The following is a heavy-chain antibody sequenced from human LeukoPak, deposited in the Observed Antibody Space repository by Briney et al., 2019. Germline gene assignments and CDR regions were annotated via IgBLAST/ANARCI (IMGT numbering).Heavy chain of an antibody. CDR2: ISYDGSNK. CDR3: ARPHDYYDGAFDI. J-gene: IGHJ3*02. V-gene: IGHV3-30-3*01. D-gene: IGHD3-22*01. Sequence: PGGSLRLSCAASGFTFSSYAMHWVRQAPGKGLEWVAVISYDGSNKYYADSVKGRFTISRDNFKNTLYLQMNSLRAEDTAVYYCARPHDYYDGAFDIWGQGTMVTVSS. CDR1: GFTFSSYA.